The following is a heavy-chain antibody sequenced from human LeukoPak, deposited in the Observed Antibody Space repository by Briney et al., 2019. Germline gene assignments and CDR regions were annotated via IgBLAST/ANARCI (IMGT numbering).Heavy chain of an antibody. CDR2: ISSSSSYI. Sequence: GGSLRLSCAASGFTFSSYSMNWVRQAPGKGLEWVSSISSSSSYIYYPDSVKRRFTISRDNAKNSLYLQMNSLRAEDTAVYYCAKDRQARGSSGYYGGVNFDFWGQGTLVTVSS. CDR3: AKDRQARGSSGYYGGVNFDF. J-gene: IGHJ4*02. D-gene: IGHD3-22*01. CDR1: GFTFSSYS. V-gene: IGHV3-21*04.